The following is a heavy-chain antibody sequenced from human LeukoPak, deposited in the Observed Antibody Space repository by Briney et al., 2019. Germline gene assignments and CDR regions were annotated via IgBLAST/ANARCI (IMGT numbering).Heavy chain of an antibody. CDR3: AREPTLLRYFDWSTHWFDP. CDR1: GYTFTGYY. V-gene: IGHV1-2*02. Sequence: ASVKVPRKASGYTFTGYYMLWVRQAPGQGLEWMGWINPNSGGTNYAQKFQGRVTMTRDTSISTAYMELSRLRSDDTAVYYCAREPTLLRYFDWSTHWFDPWGQGTLVTVSS. CDR2: INPNSGGT. D-gene: IGHD3-9*01. J-gene: IGHJ5*02.